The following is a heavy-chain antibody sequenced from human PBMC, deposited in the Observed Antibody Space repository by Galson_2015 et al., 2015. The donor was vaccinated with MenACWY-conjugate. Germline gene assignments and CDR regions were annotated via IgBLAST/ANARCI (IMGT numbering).Heavy chain of an antibody. CDR2: ISRSSSYI. D-gene: IGHD2-21*02. CDR3: ARDPLEVVVVTAIDNL. CDR1: GFTFSSYR. Sequence: SLRLSCAASGFTFSSYRMNWVRQAPGRGPEWVSSISRSSSYIYYADSVKGRFTISRDNAKNSLYLRMNSLRAEDTAVYYCARDPLEVVVVTAIDNLWGQGTLVTVSS. V-gene: IGHV3-21*01. J-gene: IGHJ5*02.